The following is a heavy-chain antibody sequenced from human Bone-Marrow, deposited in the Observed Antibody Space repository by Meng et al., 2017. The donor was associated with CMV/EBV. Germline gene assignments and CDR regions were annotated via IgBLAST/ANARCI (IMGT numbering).Heavy chain of an antibody. J-gene: IGHJ3*01. CDR2: IRYDGSNK. CDR3: AKDLTGDNACAF. Sequence: GESLKISCAASGFTFTRHDMHWVRQAPGKGLEWVAFIRYDGSNKYYADSVEGRFTISRDNSKNTLYVQMNSLRAEDTAVYYCAKDLTGDNACAFWGPGKRV. D-gene: IGHD1-26*01. V-gene: IGHV3-30*02. CDR1: GFTFTRHD.